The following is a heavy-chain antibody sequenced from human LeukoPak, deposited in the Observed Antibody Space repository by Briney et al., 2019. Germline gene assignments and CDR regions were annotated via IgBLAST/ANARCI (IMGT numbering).Heavy chain of an antibody. Sequence: SETLSLTCTVSGGSISNYYWSWIRQPAGKGLEWIGRIYSDGRTNYDLSLSSRLAMSVDTSKNQFSLKLSSVTAADKAVYYCARDLSSRGVISLDYWGQGTLVTVSS. CDR2: IYSDGRT. V-gene: IGHV4-4*07. CDR1: GGSISNYY. D-gene: IGHD3-10*01. J-gene: IGHJ4*02. CDR3: ARDLSSRGVISLDY.